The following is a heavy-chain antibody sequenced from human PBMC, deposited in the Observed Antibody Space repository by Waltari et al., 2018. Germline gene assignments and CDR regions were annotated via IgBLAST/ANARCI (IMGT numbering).Heavy chain of an antibody. CDR2: IIPIFGTA. CDR1: GGTFSSYA. V-gene: IGHV1-69*14. Sequence: QVQLVQSGAEVKKPGSSVKVSCKASGGTFSSYAISWVRQAPGHGLEWMGGIIPIFGTANYAQKFQGRVTITADKSTSTAYMELSSLRSEDTAVYYCARNGGTDYYDSSGYWGGAFDIWGQGTMVTVSS. CDR3: ARNGGTDYYDSSGYWGGAFDI. J-gene: IGHJ3*02. D-gene: IGHD3-22*01.